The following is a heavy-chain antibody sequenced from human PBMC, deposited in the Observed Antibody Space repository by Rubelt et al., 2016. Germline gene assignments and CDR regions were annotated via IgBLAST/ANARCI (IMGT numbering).Heavy chain of an antibody. J-gene: IGHJ4*02. CDR2: IYYSGST. Sequence: QMQLQESGPGLVKPSETLSLTCTVSGGSISSYYWSWIRQPPGKGLEWIGYIYYSGSTNYNPSLKSRVTISVDTSKNQVSLKLSSVTAADTAVYYCATLLSYGVFDYWGQGTLVTVSS. D-gene: IGHD5-18*01. CDR1: GGSISSYY. V-gene: IGHV4-59*01. CDR3: ATLLSYGVFDY.